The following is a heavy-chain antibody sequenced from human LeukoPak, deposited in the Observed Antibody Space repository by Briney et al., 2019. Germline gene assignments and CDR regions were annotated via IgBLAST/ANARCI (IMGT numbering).Heavy chain of an antibody. CDR1: GGSFSGYY. D-gene: IGHD1-1*01. V-gene: IGHV4-34*01. CDR2: INHSGST. Sequence: SETLSLTCAVYGGSFSGYYWSWIRQPPGKGLEWIGEINHSGSTNYNPSLKSRVTIPVDTSKNQFSLKLSSVTAADTAVYYCASTYSPNWTDSSTPCDYWGQGTLVTVSS. J-gene: IGHJ4*02. CDR3: ASTYSPNWTDSSTPCDY.